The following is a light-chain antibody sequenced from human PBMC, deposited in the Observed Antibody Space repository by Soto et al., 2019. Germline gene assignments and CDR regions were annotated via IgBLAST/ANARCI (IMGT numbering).Light chain of an antibody. J-gene: IGKJ2*01. V-gene: IGKV3-20*01. CDR1: QSVRSTY. CDR2: GAS. Sequence: EIVLTQSPGTLSLSPGERATLSCRASQSVRSTYLAWYQQNPGQAPRLLIYGASSRATGIPDRFSGSGSGTDFTLTISRLEPEDFAVYFCQQYGSPSYTFGQGTKLEIK. CDR3: QQYGSPSYT.